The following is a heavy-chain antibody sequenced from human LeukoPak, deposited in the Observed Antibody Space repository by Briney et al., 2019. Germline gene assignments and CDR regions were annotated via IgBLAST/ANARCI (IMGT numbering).Heavy chain of an antibody. D-gene: IGHD3-9*01. CDR2: INPNSGGT. Sequence: ASVKVSCKASGYTVTGYYMHWVRQAPGQGLEWMGWINPNSGGTNYAQTFQGRVTMTRDTSISTAYMELSRLRSDDTAVYYCARPRGKVFDWDEYFQHWGQGTLVTVSS. CDR1: GYTVTGYY. V-gene: IGHV1-2*02. J-gene: IGHJ1*01. CDR3: ARPRGKVFDWDEYFQH.